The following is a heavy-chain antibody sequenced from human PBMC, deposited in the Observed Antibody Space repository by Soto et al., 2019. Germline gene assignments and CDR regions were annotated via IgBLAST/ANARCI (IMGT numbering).Heavy chain of an antibody. Sequence: QVQLVQSGAEVKKPGASVKVSCKASGYTFTSYGISWVRQAPGQGLEWVGWISAYNGNTNYAQKLQGRVTMTTDTSTSTAYMELRRLRSDDTAVYYCARDPREYGDDWEHWFDPWGQGTLVTVSS. D-gene: IGHD4-17*01. CDR2: ISAYNGNT. CDR1: GYTFTSYG. V-gene: IGHV1-18*01. J-gene: IGHJ5*02. CDR3: ARDPREYGDDWEHWFDP.